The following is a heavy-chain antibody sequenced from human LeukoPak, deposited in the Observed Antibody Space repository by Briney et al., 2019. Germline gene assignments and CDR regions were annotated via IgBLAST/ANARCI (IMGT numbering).Heavy chain of an antibody. D-gene: IGHD3-22*01. CDR3: AKEIYSDSSAYVDY. J-gene: IGHJ4*02. CDR2: ISGSGGST. CDR1: GFTFSSYV. V-gene: IGHV3-23*01. Sequence: GGSLRLSCAASGFTFSSYVMSWVRQAPGKGLEWVSAISGSGGSTYYADSVKGRFTISRDNSKNTLYLQMNSLRTEDTAVYYCAKEIYSDSSAYVDYWGQGTLVTVSS.